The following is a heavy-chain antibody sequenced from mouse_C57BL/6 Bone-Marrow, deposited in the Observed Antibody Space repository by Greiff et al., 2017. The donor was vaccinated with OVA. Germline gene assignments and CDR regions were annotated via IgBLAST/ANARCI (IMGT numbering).Heavy chain of an antibody. Sequence: QVQLQQPGAELVMPGASVQLSCKASGYTFTSYWMHWVKQRPGQGLEWIGEIDPSDSYTNYNQKFKGKSTLTVDKSSSTAYMQLSSLTSEVSAVYSGARGADYINYAWVAYWGQGTLVTVSA. CDR2: IDPSDSYT. D-gene: IGHD2-5*01. V-gene: IGHV1-69*01. CDR1: GYTFTSYW. CDR3: ARGADYINYAWVAY. J-gene: IGHJ3*01.